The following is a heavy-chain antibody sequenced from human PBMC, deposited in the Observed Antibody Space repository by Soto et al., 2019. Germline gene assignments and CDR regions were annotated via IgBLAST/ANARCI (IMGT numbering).Heavy chain of an antibody. V-gene: IGHV3-33*01. Sequence: GGSLRLSCAASGFTFSSYGMHWVRQAPGKGLEWVAVIWYDGSNKYYADSVKGRFTISRDNSKNTLYLQMNSLRAEDTAVYYCARDRMPGYSSSWSPGDYYYYGMDVWGQGTTVTVSS. CDR1: GFTFSSYG. CDR3: ARDRMPGYSSSWSPGDYYYYGMDV. CDR2: IWYDGSNK. D-gene: IGHD6-13*01. J-gene: IGHJ6*02.